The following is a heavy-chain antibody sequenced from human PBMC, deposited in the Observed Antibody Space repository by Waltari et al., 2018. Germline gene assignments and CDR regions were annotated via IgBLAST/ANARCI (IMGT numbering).Heavy chain of an antibody. CDR2: IDDSGRT. D-gene: IGHD3-10*01. CDR3: ARDHYYGSGSYYGFDY. Sequence: QVQLQESGPGLVKPSETLSLTCNVSGGSFSSHYWSWIRQPPGQGLEWIGYIDDSGRTSYTPSLRSRVTKSVDTSAGQCSLKLSSATAADTAVYYCARDHYYGSGSYYGFDYWGQGKLVTVSS. J-gene: IGHJ4*02. V-gene: IGHV4-59*11. CDR1: GGSFSSHY.